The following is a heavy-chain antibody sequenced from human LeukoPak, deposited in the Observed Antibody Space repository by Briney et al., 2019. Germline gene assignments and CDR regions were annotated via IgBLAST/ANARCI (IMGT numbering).Heavy chain of an antibody. D-gene: IGHD3-9*01. J-gene: IGHJ6*03. CDR2: IIPMYGTA. Sequence: GASVRVSCKASGGIISTYAISWMRQAPGQGLEWMGGIIPMYGTATYARTLQGRVSVTTDESTSTVYMELSSLRFEDTAVYYCARGQRSTDISTVLIPYYYYMDVWGKGTTVTVSS. V-gene: IGHV1-69*05. CDR1: GGIISTYA. CDR3: ARGQRSTDISTVLIPYYYYMDV.